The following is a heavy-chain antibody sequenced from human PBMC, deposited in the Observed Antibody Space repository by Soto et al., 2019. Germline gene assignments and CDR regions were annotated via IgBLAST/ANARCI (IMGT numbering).Heavy chain of an antibody. CDR1: GGSICSGHYS. CDR3: ARVRRDYENSGPADY. CDR2: IYYGGST. Sequence: PSETLSLTCTVSGGSICSGHYSWNWIRQPPGKGLEWIGYIYYGGSTYYNPSLQSRVTMSVDRSRNQFSLKLNSVTAADTAVYYCARVRRDYENSGPADYWGQRNLVTVSS. V-gene: IGHV4-30-2*01. D-gene: IGHD3-22*01. J-gene: IGHJ4*02.